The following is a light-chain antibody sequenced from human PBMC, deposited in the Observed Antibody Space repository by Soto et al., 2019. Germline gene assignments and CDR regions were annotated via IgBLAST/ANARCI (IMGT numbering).Light chain of an antibody. CDR3: QEDNSYSPLT. V-gene: IGKV1-5*03. CDR2: KAS. Sequence: IQMTQSPSSLSASVGDRVIITCRASQSISSFLNWYQQKPGKAPKLLIYKASGLESGVPSRFSGSGSGTDFTLTISRSQPDGFAAYYSQEDNSYSPLTFGGGTKVDIK. J-gene: IGKJ4*01. CDR1: QSISSF.